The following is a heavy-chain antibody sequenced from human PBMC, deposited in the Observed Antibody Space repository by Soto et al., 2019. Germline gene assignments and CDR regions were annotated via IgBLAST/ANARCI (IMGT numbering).Heavy chain of an antibody. CDR3: VKFERQCLHTSVLNY. J-gene: IGHJ4*02. D-gene: IGHD6-19*01. CDR1: GFTFIDYA. CDR2: VSHDGRNT. V-gene: IGHV3-30*18. Sequence: GGSLRLSCAASGFTFIDYAMHWVLQAPGKGLEWVAVVSHDGRNTHYADSVKGRFTISRDSSKNTVSLEMTSLRAEDTAVYYCVKFERQCLHTSVLNYWTQGALDTVSS.